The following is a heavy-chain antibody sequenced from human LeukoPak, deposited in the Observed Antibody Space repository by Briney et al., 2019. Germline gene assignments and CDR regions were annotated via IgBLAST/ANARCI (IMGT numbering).Heavy chain of an antibody. CDR2: IYHSGST. D-gene: IGHD3-16*01. J-gene: IGHJ6*03. Sequence: SETLSLTCTVSGYSISSGYYWGWIRQPPGEGLEWIGSIYHSGSTYYNPSLKSRVTISVDTSKNQFSLKLSSVTAADTAVYYCARTYYDYVWGSYYFPNYYYYMDVWGKGTTVTISS. V-gene: IGHV4-38-2*02. CDR3: ARTYYDYVWGSYYFPNYYYYMDV. CDR1: GYSISSGYY.